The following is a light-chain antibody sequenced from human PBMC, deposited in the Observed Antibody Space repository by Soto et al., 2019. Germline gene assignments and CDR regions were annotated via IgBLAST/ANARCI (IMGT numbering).Light chain of an antibody. Sequence: AIQMTQSPSSLSASTGDRVTITCRASQGIRSYLAWYQQKPGKAPKLLIYAASTLQSGVPSRFSGSGSGTDFTLTISCLQSEDFATYYCQQYYNYPYTFGQGTKLEIK. V-gene: IGKV1-8*01. CDR1: QGIRSY. J-gene: IGKJ2*01. CDR2: AAS. CDR3: QQYYNYPYT.